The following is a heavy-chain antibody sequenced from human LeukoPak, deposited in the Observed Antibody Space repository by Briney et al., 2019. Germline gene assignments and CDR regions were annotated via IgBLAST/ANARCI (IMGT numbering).Heavy chain of an antibody. V-gene: IGHV3-21*05. CDR2: ISAASWGI. Sequence: PGGSLRLSCAASGFTFSTYSMTWVRQAPGKGLEWISHISAASWGIYYADSVKGRFTISRDNAKNSLYLQMNSLRAEDTAVYYCARPVGYDSSGYRLDAFDIWGQGTMVTVSS. D-gene: IGHD3-22*01. CDR3: ARPVGYDSSGYRLDAFDI. CDR1: GFTFSTYS. J-gene: IGHJ3*02.